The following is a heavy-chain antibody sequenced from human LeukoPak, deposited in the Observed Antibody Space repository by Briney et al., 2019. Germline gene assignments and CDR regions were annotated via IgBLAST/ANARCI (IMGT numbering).Heavy chain of an antibody. Sequence: GGSLRLSCAASGFTFSSYAMSWVRQAPGKGPEWVSAISGSGGSTYYADSVKGRFTISRDNSKNTLYLQMNSLRAEDTAVYYCANRANYYGSGSPDYWGQGTLVTVSS. CDR1: GFTFSSYA. CDR2: ISGSGGST. CDR3: ANRANYYGSGSPDY. V-gene: IGHV3-23*01. D-gene: IGHD3-10*01. J-gene: IGHJ4*02.